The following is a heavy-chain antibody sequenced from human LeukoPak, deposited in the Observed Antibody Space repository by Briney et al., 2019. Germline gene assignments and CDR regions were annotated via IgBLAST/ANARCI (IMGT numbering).Heavy chain of an antibody. V-gene: IGHV4-30-4*01. Sequence: SQTLSLTCTVSGGSISSGDYYWSWIRQPPGKGLEWIGYIYYSGSTYYNPSLKSRVTISVDTSKNQFSLKLSSVTAADTAVYYCARGTYDILTGYQPAFDYWGQGTLVTVSS. CDR3: ARGTYDILTGYQPAFDY. J-gene: IGHJ4*02. D-gene: IGHD3-9*01. CDR1: GGSISSGDYY. CDR2: IYYSGST.